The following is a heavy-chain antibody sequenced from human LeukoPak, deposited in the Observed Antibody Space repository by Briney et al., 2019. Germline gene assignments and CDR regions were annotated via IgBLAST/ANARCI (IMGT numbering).Heavy chain of an antibody. J-gene: IGHJ6*02. CDR3: ARFRGYYFHYGMDV. CDR1: GYTFTSYY. Sequence: GASVKVSCKASGYTFTSYYMHWVRQAPGQGLEWMGRINPNSGGTNYAQKFQGRVTMTRDTSISTAYMELSRLRSDDTAVYYCARFRGYYFHYGMDVWGQGTTVTVSS. V-gene: IGHV1-2*06. CDR2: INPNSGGT.